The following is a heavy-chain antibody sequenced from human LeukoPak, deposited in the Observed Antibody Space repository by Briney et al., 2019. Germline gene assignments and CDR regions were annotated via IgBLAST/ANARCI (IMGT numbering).Heavy chain of an antibody. CDR3: ARDLFRYDFWSGYYYYYYYYMDV. V-gene: IGHV3-11*04. J-gene: IGHJ6*03. CDR2: ISSSGSTI. Sequence: GGSLRLSCAASGFTFSDYYMSWIRQAPGKGLEWVSYISSSGSTIYYADSVKGRFTISRDNAKNSLYLQMNSLRAEDTAVYYCARDLFRYDFWSGYYYYYYYYMDVWGKGTTVTVSS. CDR1: GFTFSDYY. D-gene: IGHD3-3*01.